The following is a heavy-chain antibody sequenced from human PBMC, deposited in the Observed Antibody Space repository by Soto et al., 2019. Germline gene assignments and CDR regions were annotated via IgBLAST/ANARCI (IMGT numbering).Heavy chain of an antibody. V-gene: IGHV3-23*01. D-gene: IGHD6-19*01. CDR3: AKVYGLAGASDY. J-gene: IGHJ4*02. CDR1: GFTFSSYA. Sequence: EVQLLESGGGLVQPGGSLRLSCAASGFTFSSYAMIWVRQAPGKGLEWVSAISGSGGSTYYADSVKGRFTISRDNSKNTLYLQMNSLRAEDTAVYYCAKVYGLAGASDYWGQGTLVTVSS. CDR2: ISGSGGST.